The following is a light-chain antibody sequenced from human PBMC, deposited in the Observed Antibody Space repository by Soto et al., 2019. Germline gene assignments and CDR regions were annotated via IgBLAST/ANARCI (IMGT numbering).Light chain of an antibody. CDR2: RAS. CDR3: QQYGNWPPWT. CDR1: QSLSDN. V-gene: IGKV3-15*01. Sequence: EIVLTQSPDTLAVSPGETVTLSCRASQSLSDNLAWYQQKTGQPPRLLIFRASTRASGIPARFSGGGSGTEFTLTISRLQSEDFAVYYCQQYGNWPPWTFGPGTKVDIK. J-gene: IGKJ1*01.